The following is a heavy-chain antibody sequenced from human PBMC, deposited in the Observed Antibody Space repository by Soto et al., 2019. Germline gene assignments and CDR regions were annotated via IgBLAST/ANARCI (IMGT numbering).Heavy chain of an antibody. Sequence: GPSVKVSCKASGGTFSSYAISWVRQAPGQGLEWMGGIIPIFGTANYAQKFQGRVTITADESTSTAYMELSSLRSEDTAVYYCARGSERWLQPNKYYFDYWGQGTLVTVSS. J-gene: IGHJ4*02. CDR3: ARGSERWLQPNKYYFDY. V-gene: IGHV1-69*01. CDR2: IIPIFGTA. D-gene: IGHD5-12*01. CDR1: GGTFSSYA.